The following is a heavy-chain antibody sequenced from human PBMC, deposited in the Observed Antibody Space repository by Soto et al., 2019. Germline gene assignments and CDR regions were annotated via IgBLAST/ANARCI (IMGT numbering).Heavy chain of an antibody. CDR2: ISSSGSTI. J-gene: IGHJ3*02. V-gene: IGHV3-48*03. CDR1: GFTFSSYE. CDR3: ARDTIVLGYCSGGSCLDAFDI. Sequence: VGSLRLSCAASGFTFSSYEMNWVRQAPGKGLEWVSYISSSGSTIYYADSVKGRFTISRDNAKNSLYLQMNSLRAEDTAVYYCARDTIVLGYCSGGSCLDAFDIWGQGTMVTVSS. D-gene: IGHD2-15*01.